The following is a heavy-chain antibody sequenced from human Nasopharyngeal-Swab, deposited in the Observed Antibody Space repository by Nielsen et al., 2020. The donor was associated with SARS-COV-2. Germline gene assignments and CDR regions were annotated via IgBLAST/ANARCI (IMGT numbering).Heavy chain of an antibody. CDR2: INTNTGNQ. D-gene: IGHD3-9*01. J-gene: IGHJ6*02. CDR3: ARESYDILTGPSYYYGMDV. CDR1: AYTFTSYA. Sequence: ASVKVSCKASAYTFTSYAMNWVRQATGQGLEWMGWINTNTGNQTYAQGFTGRFVFSLDTSVSTAYLQISSLKAEDTAVYYCARESYDILTGPSYYYGMDVWGQGTTVTVSS. V-gene: IGHV7-4-1*02.